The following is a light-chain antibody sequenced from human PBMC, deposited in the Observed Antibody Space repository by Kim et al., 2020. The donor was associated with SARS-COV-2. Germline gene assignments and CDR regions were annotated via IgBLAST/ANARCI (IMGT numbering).Light chain of an antibody. CDR3: QNYVSSPLT. V-gene: IGKV3-20*01. J-gene: IGKJ4*01. CDR2: GAP. Sequence: AAPPSRAGHSSVSTHLARYHQTPVHTPRLLIYGAPTRATRIPDRFSGSGSRRDFTLTISTLETQDFAVYYSQNYVSSPLTFGVGTPVDI. CDR1: HSSVSTH.